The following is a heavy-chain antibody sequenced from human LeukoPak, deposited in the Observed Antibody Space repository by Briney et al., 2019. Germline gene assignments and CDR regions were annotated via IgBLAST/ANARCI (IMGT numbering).Heavy chain of an antibody. CDR1: GGSISSYY. J-gene: IGHJ4*02. Sequence: PSETLSLTCTVSGGSISSYYWSWIRQPPGKGLEWIGYIYYSGITNHNPSLKSRVTISVATSKNQFSLNLSSVTAADTAVYYCARGGGGEYSSGWYDYWGQGTLVTVSS. D-gene: IGHD6-19*01. CDR2: IYYSGIT. V-gene: IGHV4-59*01. CDR3: ARGGGGEYSSGWYDY.